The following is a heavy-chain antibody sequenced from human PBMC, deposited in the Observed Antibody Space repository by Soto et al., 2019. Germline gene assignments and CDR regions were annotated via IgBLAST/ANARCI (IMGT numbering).Heavy chain of an antibody. V-gene: IGHV4-39*07. Sequence: SETLSLTCTVSGGSISSSSYYWGWIRQPPGKGLEWIGSIYYSGSTYYNPSLKSRVTISVDTSKNQFSLKLSSVTAADTAVYYCARDYSSGWYFDDWGQGTLVTVSS. CDR2: IYYSGST. CDR1: GGSISSSSYY. D-gene: IGHD6-19*01. CDR3: ARDYSSGWYFDD. J-gene: IGHJ4*02.